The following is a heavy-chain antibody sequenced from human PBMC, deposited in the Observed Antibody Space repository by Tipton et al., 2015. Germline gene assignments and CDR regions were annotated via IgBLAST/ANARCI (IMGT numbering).Heavy chain of an antibody. Sequence: TLSLTCDVSGYSISTDYYWVWIRQPPGKGLEWIGTISHSGSTYYNPSLKSRVTISADTSRNQFSLRLSSVTAADTAVYYCACHDYDLLTRDYQTVDYWGQGTLVTVSS. CDR2: ISHSGST. V-gene: IGHV4-38-2*01. CDR1: GYSISTDYY. D-gene: IGHD3-9*01. J-gene: IGHJ4*02. CDR3: ACHDYDLLTRDYQTVDY.